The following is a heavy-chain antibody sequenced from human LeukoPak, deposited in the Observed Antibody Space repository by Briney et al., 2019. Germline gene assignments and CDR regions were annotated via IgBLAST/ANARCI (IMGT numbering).Heavy chain of an antibody. J-gene: IGHJ6*02. D-gene: IGHD2-8*01. CDR2: IDTSGTPT. V-gene: IGHV3-48*03. Sequence: PGGSLRLSCEASGFTLSSYEVSWVRQAPGKGLEWVLKIDTSGTPTYNTESVKGRFTISRDDARNSLNLQMNSLRAVDTAVYYCTRRVSFYGMDVWGQGTTVTVSS. CDR1: GFTLSSYE. CDR3: TRRVSFYGMDV.